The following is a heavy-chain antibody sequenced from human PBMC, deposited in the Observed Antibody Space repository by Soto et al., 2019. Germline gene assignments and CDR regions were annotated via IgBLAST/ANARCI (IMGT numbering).Heavy chain of an antibody. D-gene: IGHD3-10*01. J-gene: IGHJ4*02. Sequence: PGGSLRLSCAASGFTFSSFAMSWVRQAPGKGLVWVSSITNDGGSTNYADSVKGRFTISRDNAKNTLYLHMNSLRAEDTAVYYCARSTTWFNYWGQGTLVTVSS. V-gene: IGHV3-74*01. CDR2: ITNDGGST. CDR3: ARSTTWFNY. CDR1: GFTFSSFA.